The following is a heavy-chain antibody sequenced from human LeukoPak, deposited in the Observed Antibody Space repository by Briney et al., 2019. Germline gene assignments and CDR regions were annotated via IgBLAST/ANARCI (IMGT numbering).Heavy chain of an antibody. V-gene: IGHV3-23*01. Sequence: GGSLRLSCAASGFTFSSYAMSWVRQAPGKGLEWVSAISGSGGSTYYADSVRGRFTISRDNSKNTLYLQMNSLRAEATAVYYCAKDVYDFWSGYYPYYFDYWGQGTLVTVSS. CDR1: GFTFSSYA. D-gene: IGHD3-3*01. J-gene: IGHJ4*02. CDR3: AKDVYDFWSGYYPYYFDY. CDR2: ISGSGGST.